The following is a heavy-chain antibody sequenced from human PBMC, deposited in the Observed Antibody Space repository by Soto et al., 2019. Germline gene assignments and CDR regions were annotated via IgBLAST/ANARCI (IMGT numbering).Heavy chain of an antibody. CDR3: ARGGTSSQIFGVVIWLDY. Sequence: SETLSLTCTVSGGSISSSSYYWGWIRQPPGKGLEWIGSIYYSGSTYYNPSLKSRVTISVDTSKNQFSLKLSSVTAADTAVYYCARGGTSSQIFGVVIWLDYWGQGTLVTVSS. V-gene: IGHV4-39*01. CDR2: IYYSGST. CDR1: GGSISSSSYY. J-gene: IGHJ4*02. D-gene: IGHD3-3*01.